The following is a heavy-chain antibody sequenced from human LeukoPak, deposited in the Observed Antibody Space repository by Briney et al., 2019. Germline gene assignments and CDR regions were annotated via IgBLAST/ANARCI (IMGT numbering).Heavy chain of an antibody. V-gene: IGHV3-23*01. CDR3: AKRPGGGGYYDSSGYEHFDY. J-gene: IGHJ4*02. CDR2: ISGSGGST. D-gene: IGHD3-22*01. Sequence: GGSLRLSCAASGFTFSSYAMSWVRQAPGKGLEWVSAISGSGGSTYYADSVKGRFTISRDNSKNTLYLQMNSLRAEDTAVYYCAKRPGGGGYYDSSGYEHFDYWGQGTLVTVSS. CDR1: GFTFSSYA.